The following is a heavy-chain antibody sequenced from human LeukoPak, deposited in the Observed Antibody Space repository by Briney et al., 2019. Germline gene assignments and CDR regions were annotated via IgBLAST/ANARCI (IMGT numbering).Heavy chain of an antibody. CDR1: GFTFSSYG. Sequence: GGSLRLSCAASGFTFSSYGMHWVRQAPGKGLEWVAFIRYDGGNKYYADSVKGRFTISRDNSKNTLYLQMKSLRAEDTAVYYCAKDAGLIAAAGGFQHWGQGTLVTVSS. J-gene: IGHJ1*01. CDR2: IRYDGGNK. D-gene: IGHD6-13*01. V-gene: IGHV3-30*02. CDR3: AKDAGLIAAAGGFQH.